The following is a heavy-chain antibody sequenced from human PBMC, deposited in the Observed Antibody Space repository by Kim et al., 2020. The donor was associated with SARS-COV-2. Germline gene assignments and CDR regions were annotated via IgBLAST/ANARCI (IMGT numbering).Heavy chain of an antibody. CDR3: ARDWAIFGVVTGIYYYYGMDV. CDR2: ISYDGSNK. CDR1: GFTFSSYA. Sequence: GGSLRLSCAASGFTFSSYAMHWVRQAPGKGLEWVAVISYDGSNKYYADSVKGRFTISRDNSKNTLYLQMNSLRAEDTAVYYCARDWAIFGVVTGIYYYYGMDVWGQGTTVTVSS. J-gene: IGHJ6*02. D-gene: IGHD3-3*01. V-gene: IGHV3-30-3*01.